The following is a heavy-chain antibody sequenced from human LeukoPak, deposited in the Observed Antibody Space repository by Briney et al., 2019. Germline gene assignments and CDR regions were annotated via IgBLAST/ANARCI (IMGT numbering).Heavy chain of an antibody. CDR3: ARSYRDVYIRGAFDI. CDR2: IYSGDST. CDR1: GFTVSSNY. D-gene: IGHD5-24*01. Sequence: PGGSLGLSCAASGFTVSSNYMSWVRQAPGKGLEWISVIYSGDSTDYADSVKGRVTISRHNSRNTVYLQMNSLRPEDTAVYYCARSYRDVYIRGAFDIWGQGTLVTVSS. J-gene: IGHJ3*02. V-gene: IGHV3-53*04.